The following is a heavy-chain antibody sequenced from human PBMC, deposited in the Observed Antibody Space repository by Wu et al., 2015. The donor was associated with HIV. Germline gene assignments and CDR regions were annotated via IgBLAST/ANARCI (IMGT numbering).Heavy chain of an antibody. CDR1: GYTFTSYY. D-gene: IGHD2-15*01. Sequence: QVQLVQSGAEVKKPGASVKVSCKASGYTFTSYYMHWVRQAPGQGLEWMGIINPSGGSTSYAQKFQGRVTMTRDTSTSTVYMELSSLRSEDTAVYYCARPYCSGGSCYDDAFDIVGPRDNGHRLF. V-gene: IGHV1-46*01. CDR3: ARPYCSGGSCYDDAFDI. CDR2: INPSGGST. J-gene: IGHJ3*02.